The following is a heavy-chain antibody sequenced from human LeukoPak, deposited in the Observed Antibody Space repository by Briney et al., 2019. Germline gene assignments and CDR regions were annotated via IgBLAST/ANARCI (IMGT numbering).Heavy chain of an antibody. Sequence: SETLSLTCTVSGGSISSHYWSWIRQPPGKGLEWIGYIYYSGSTNYNPSLKSRVTISVDTSKNQFSLKLSSVTAADTAVYYCARDRGSGWPHYYYYYGMDVWGQGTTVTVSS. V-gene: IGHV4-59*11. J-gene: IGHJ6*02. CDR1: GGSISSHY. D-gene: IGHD6-19*01. CDR2: IYYSGST. CDR3: ARDRGSGWPHYYYYYGMDV.